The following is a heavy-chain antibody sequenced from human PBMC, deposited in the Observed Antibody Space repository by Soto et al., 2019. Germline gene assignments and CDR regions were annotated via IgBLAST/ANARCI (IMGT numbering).Heavy chain of an antibody. CDR1: GGSISSYY. CDR3: ARSRGGYFDY. V-gene: IGHV4-59*01. CDR2: IYYSGST. J-gene: IGHJ4*02. D-gene: IGHD3-16*01. Sequence: SETLSLTCTVSGGSISSYYWSWIRQPPGKGLEWIGYIYYSGSTNYNPSLKSRVTISVDTSKDQFSLKLSSVTAADTAVYYCARSRGGYFDYWGQGTLVTVSS.